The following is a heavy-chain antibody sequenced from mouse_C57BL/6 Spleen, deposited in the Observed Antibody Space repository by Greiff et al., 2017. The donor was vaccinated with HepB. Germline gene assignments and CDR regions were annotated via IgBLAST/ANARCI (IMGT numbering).Heavy chain of an antibody. CDR2: IYPGNGDT. Sequence: SGAELVRPGASVKMSCKASGYTFNSYNMHWVKQTPIQGLEWIGAIYPGNGDTSYNQKFKGKATMTVDKSSSTAYMQFSSLTSEDSAVYFWARSGTTVVATDYAMDYWGQGTSVTVSS. D-gene: IGHD1-1*01. CDR1: GYTFNSYN. V-gene: IGHV1-12*01. CDR3: ARSGTTVVATDYAMDY. J-gene: IGHJ4*01.